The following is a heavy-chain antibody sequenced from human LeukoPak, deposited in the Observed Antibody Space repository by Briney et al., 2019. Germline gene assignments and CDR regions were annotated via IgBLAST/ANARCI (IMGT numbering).Heavy chain of an antibody. CDR1: GGSISSGSYY. D-gene: IGHD2-2*01. CDR3: AREAVVVPAALDY. CDR2: IYTSGNT. V-gene: IGHV4-61*02. Sequence: SETLSLTCTVSGGSISSGSYYWSWIRQPAGKGLEWIGRIYTSGNTNYNPSLKSRVTISVDRSKNQFSLKLSSVTAADTAVYYCAREAVVVPAALDYWGQGTLVTVSS. J-gene: IGHJ4*02.